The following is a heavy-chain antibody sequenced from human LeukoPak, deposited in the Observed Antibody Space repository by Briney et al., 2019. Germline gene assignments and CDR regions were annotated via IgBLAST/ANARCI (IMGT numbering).Heavy chain of an antibody. CDR3: ARLRSGGNGEFFPYY. Sequence: PSETLSLTCTVSGGSFSSYYWSWIRQSPGKGLEWIGYVYYSGSTNYNPPLKSRVTISLDTSKNQFSLKLSSVTAADTAVYYCARLRSGGNGEFFPYYWGQGTLATVSS. CDR1: GGSFSSYY. CDR2: VYYSGST. J-gene: IGHJ4*02. D-gene: IGHD4-23*01. V-gene: IGHV4-59*01.